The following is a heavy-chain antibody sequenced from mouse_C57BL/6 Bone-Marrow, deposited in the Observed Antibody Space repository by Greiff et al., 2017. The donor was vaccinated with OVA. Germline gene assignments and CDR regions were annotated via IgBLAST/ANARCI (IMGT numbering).Heavy chain of an antibody. CDR2: IWWGDDK. CDR3: ARMRFYWYFDV. J-gene: IGHJ1*03. Sequence: QVTLKVSGPGILQPSQTLSLTCSFSGFSLSTFGMGVGWLRPPSGQGLEWMAHIWWGDDKYYNPALKSRLTISKDTSKNQVVLKIANVDTADTATYYCARMRFYWYFDVWGTGTTVTVSA. CDR1: GFSLSTFGMG. V-gene: IGHV8-8*01.